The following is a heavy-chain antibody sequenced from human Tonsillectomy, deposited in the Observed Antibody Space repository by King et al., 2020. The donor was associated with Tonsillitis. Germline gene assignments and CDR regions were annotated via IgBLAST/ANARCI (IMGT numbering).Heavy chain of an antibody. Sequence: VQLVESGGGVVQPGRSLRLSCAASGFTFSTYGMHWVRQAPGKGLEWVGLIWNDGSNKYYADSVKGRFTISRDNSKNTLYLQMNSLRAEDTAVYYCARYMDSNLVEGYFDCWGQGTLVTVSS. J-gene: IGHJ4*02. V-gene: IGHV3-33*08. CDR1: GFTFSTYG. CDR3: ARYMDSNLVEGYFDC. CDR2: IWNDGSNK. D-gene: IGHD2-2*03.